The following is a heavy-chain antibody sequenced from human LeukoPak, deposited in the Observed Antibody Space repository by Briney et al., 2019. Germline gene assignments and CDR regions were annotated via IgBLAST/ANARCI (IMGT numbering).Heavy chain of an antibody. D-gene: IGHD3-3*01. CDR2: ISYDGSNK. Sequence: GRSLRLSCAASGFTFSSYGMHWVRQAPGKGLEWVAVISYDGSNKYYADSVKGRFTISRDNSKNTLYLQMNSLRAEDTAVYYCAKAGRPFVETNDFDYWGQGTLVTVSS. J-gene: IGHJ4*02. CDR3: AKAGRPFVETNDFDY. V-gene: IGHV3-30*18. CDR1: GFTFSSYG.